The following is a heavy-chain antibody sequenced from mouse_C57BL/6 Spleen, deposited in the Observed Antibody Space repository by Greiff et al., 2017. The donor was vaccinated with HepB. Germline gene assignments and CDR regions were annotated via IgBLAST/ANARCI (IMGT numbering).Heavy chain of an antibody. CDR1: GFTFSSYA. CDR3: TRDGSSPFAY. CDR2: ISSGGDYI. J-gene: IGHJ3*01. Sequence: EVQGVESGEGLVKPGGSLKLSCAASGFTFSSYAMSWVRQTPEKRLEWVAYISSGGDYIYYADTVKGRFTISRDNARNTLYLQMSSLKSEDTAMYYCTRDGSSPFAYWGQGTLVTVSA. D-gene: IGHD1-1*01. V-gene: IGHV5-9-1*02.